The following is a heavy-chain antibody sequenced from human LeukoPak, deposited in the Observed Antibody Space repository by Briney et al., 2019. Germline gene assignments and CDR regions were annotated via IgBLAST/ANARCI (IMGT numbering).Heavy chain of an antibody. CDR1: GGSISSSSYY. CDR3: ARHGSVAYYDILTGYGARGYFDY. CDR2: IYYSGST. J-gene: IGHJ4*02. D-gene: IGHD3-9*01. Sequence: SETLSLTCTVSGGSISSSSYYWGWIRQPPGKGLEWIGSIYYSGSTYYNPSLKSRVTISVDTSKNQFSLQLSSVTAADTAVYYCARHGSVAYYDILTGYGARGYFDYWGQGTLVTVSS. V-gene: IGHV4-39*01.